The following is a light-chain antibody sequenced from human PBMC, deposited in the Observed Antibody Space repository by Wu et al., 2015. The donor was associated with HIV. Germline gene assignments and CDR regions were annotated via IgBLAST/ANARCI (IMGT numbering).Light chain of an antibody. CDR3: QQYGSSPPIT. Sequence: EIVLTQSPGTLSSSPGERATLSCRASQSVSSSYLAWYQQKPGQAPRLLIYGASSRATGIPDRFSGSGSGTDSTLTISRLEPEDFAVYYCQQYGSSPPITFGQGTRLEIK. CDR1: QSVSSSY. J-gene: IGKJ5*01. CDR2: GAS. V-gene: IGKV3-20*01.